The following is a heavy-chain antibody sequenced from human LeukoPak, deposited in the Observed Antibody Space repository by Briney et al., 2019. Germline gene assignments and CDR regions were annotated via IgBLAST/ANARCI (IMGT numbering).Heavy chain of an antibody. V-gene: IGHV3-30*18. CDR2: ISYDGSNK. Sequence: GGSLRLSCAASGFTFSSYGMHWVRQAPGKGLEWGAVISYDGSNKYYADSVKGRFTISRDNSKNTLYLQMNSLRAEDTAVYYCAKGLEYCSSTSCLNWFDPWGQGTLVTVSS. J-gene: IGHJ5*01. CDR3: AKGLEYCSSTSCLNWFDP. D-gene: IGHD2-2*01. CDR1: GFTFSSYG.